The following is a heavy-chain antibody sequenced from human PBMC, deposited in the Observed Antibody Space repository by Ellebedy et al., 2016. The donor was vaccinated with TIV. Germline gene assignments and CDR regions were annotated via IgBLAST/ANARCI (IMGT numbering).Heavy chain of an antibody. V-gene: IGHV4-59*01. CDR1: GGSITSYY. CDR2: IYYSGNT. CDR3: ARSKPSSSLAFDI. Sequence: MPSETLSLTCTVSGGSITSYYWSWIRQSPGKGLECIGYIYYSGNTNYNPSLKSRVTISVDTSKNQFSLRLSSVTAADTAVYYCARSKPSSSLAFDIWGQGTMVTVSS. J-gene: IGHJ3*02.